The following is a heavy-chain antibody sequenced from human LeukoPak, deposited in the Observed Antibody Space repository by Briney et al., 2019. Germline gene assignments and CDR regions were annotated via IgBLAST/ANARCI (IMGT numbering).Heavy chain of an antibody. CDR3: ARGSESGSSWYLYYYGMDV. CDR1: GYTFTSYG. V-gene: IGHV1-18*01. Sequence: GASVKVSCKASGYTFTSYGISWVRQAPGQGLEWMGWISAYNGNTNYAQKLQGRVTMTTDTSTSTAYMELSSLRSEDTAVYYCARGSESGSSWYLYYYGMDVWGQGTTVTVSS. CDR2: ISAYNGNT. D-gene: IGHD6-13*01. J-gene: IGHJ6*02.